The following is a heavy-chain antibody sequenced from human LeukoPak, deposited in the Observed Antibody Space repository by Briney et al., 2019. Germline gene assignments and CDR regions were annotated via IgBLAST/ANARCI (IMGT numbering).Heavy chain of an antibody. Sequence: ASVKVSCKASGGTFSSYAISWVRQAPGQGLEWMGGIIPIFGTANYAQKFQGRVTITADESTSTAYMELSSLRSEDTAVYYCARGVDCSSTSCRNFWFDPWGQGTLVTVSS. CDR3: ARGVDCSSTSCRNFWFDP. CDR1: GGTFSSYA. D-gene: IGHD2-2*01. V-gene: IGHV1-69*01. CDR2: IIPIFGTA. J-gene: IGHJ5*02.